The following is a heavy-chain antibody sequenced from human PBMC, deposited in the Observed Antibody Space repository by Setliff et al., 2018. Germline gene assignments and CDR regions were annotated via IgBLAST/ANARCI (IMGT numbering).Heavy chain of an antibody. CDR3: ARDRGQVTVNNRYGFYYYGMDV. V-gene: IGHV3-23*01. J-gene: IGHJ6*02. Sequence: PGGSLRLSCAASGFTFSSYAITWVRQAPGKGLEWVSMISGSAQTTYYADSVKGRFTISRDNSKNTLYLRMNALRAEDTGLYYCARDRGQVTVNNRYGFYYYGMDVWGQGTTVTVSS. CDR1: GFTFSSYA. CDR2: ISGSAQTT. D-gene: IGHD3-16*02.